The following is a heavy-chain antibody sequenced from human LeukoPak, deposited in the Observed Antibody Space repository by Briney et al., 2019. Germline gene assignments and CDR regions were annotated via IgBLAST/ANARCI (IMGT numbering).Heavy chain of an antibody. Sequence: KASQTLSLTCTVAVGSISSGGYYWSWIRQLPGKTLEWIGYIYFSGSTNYNPSLKSRVTVSVDTSKNQFSLKLSSVTAADTAVYYCARGSGSYENWFDPWGQGTLVTVSS. CDR3: ARGSGSYENWFDP. CDR2: IYFSGST. J-gene: IGHJ5*02. D-gene: IGHD1-26*01. CDR1: VGSISSGGYY. V-gene: IGHV4-61*08.